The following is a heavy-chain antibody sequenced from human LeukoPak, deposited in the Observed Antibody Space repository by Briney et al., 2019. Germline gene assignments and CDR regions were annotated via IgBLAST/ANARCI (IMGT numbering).Heavy chain of an antibody. CDR3: GTFGVYSSSFHIDY. D-gene: IGHD6-6*01. CDR1: GFALSSYW. CDR2: IKLDGSEV. V-gene: IGHV3-7*01. J-gene: IGHJ4*02. Sequence: PGGSLRLSCAAPGFALSSYWMTWVRQAPGEGPQWVANIKLDGSEVYYVDSVKGRFTVSRDNAKNSVYLQMNSLRAEDTAVYYCGTFGVYSSSFHIDYWGQGTPVTVSS.